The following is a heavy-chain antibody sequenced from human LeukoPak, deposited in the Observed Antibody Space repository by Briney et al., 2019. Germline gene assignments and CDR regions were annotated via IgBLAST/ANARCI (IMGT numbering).Heavy chain of an antibody. V-gene: IGHV4-39*01. D-gene: IGHD3-22*01. CDR2: MYYSGST. CDR3: ARQYYDRTGYYYFDY. CDR1: GDAITGSNYY. J-gene: IGHJ4*02. Sequence: SSETLSLTCTVSGDAITGSNYYWGWIRQPPGQGLEWIGSMYYSGSTYSNPSLKSRVTMSADTSKNQFSLKLSSVSAADTAVYYCARQYYDRTGYYYFDYWDQGTLVSVSS.